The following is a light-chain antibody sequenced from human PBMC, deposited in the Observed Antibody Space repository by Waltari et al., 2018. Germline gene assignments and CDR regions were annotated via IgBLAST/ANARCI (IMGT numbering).Light chain of an antibody. CDR3: VSWDDAVSGPL. J-gene: IGLJ2*01. CDR1: KSTLGVTY. CDR2: RHE. V-gene: IGLV1-47*01. Sequence: QSVLTQPPSASGAPGQPVTISCSGRKSTLGVTYAFWYRQVPGTTPSLLIYRHEQRPSGVADRFSGSKSGTSASLTISGLRSEDEAEYYCVSWDDAVSGPLFGGGTKLTVL.